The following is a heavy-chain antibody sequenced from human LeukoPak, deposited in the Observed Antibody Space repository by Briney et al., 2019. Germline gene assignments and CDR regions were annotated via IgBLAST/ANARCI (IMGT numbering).Heavy chain of an antibody. Sequence: SQTLSLTCTVSGGSISSGGYYWSWIRQHPGKGLEWIGYIYYSGSTYYNPSLKSRVTISVDTSKNQFSLKLSSVTAADTAVYYCARSGYGGKTPLGYWGQGTLVTVSS. D-gene: IGHD4-23*01. V-gene: IGHV4-31*03. J-gene: IGHJ4*02. CDR2: IYYSGST. CDR3: ARSGYGGKTPLGY. CDR1: GGSISSGGYY.